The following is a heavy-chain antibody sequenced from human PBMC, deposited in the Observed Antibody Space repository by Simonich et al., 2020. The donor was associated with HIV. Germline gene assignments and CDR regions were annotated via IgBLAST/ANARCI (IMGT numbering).Heavy chain of an antibody. CDR1: GYSISSGYY. Sequence: QLQLQESGPGLVKPSETLSLTCAVSGYSISSGYYWGWIRQPPGKGLGWIGSIYLSGSTYYNPSLKSRVTISVDTSKNQFSLKMSSLTAADTAVYYCYGDYGEYYFDHWSQGTLVTVSS. J-gene: IGHJ4*02. CDR2: IYLSGST. D-gene: IGHD4-17*01. V-gene: IGHV4-38-2*01. CDR3: YGDYGEYYFDH.